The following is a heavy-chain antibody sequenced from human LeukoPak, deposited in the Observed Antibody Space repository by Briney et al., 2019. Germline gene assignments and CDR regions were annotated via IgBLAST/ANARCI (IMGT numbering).Heavy chain of an antibody. D-gene: IGHD6-13*01. CDR2: ISGSGGST. Sequence: GGRLRLSCAASGFTFRSYAMSWVRQAPGKGLEGVSAISGSGGSTYYADSVKGRFTISRDNSKNTLYLQMNSLRAEDTAVYYCARVVAAAGTAFDYWGQGTLVTVSS. J-gene: IGHJ4*02. CDR1: GFTFRSYA. CDR3: ARVVAAAGTAFDY. V-gene: IGHV3-23*01.